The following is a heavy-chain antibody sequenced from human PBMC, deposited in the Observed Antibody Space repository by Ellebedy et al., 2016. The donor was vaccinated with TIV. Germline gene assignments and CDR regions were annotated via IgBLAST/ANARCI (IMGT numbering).Heavy chain of an antibody. CDR1: GGSISSYY. J-gene: IGHJ4*02. CDR2: IHYSGNI. CDR3: ARDNGSGSSFKVYFDY. D-gene: IGHD3-10*01. V-gene: IGHV4-59*12. Sequence: SETLSLTCTVSGGSISSYYWTWIRQPPGKGLEWIGYIHYSGNINYSPSLKSRVTISVDTSKSQFSLKLNSVTAADTAVYYCARDNGSGSSFKVYFDYWGQGTLVTVSS.